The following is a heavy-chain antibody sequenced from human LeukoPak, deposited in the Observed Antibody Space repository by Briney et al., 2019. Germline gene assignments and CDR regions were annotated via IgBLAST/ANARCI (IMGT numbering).Heavy chain of an antibody. CDR1: GGSISSYY. Sequence: SXXLSLTCTVSGGSISSYYWSWLRQPPGKGLEWVGYIYYSASTNYTPSLKSRVTISVDTSKNQFSLKLSSVTAADTAVYYCARSVEMAAMPFDYWGQGTLVTVSS. CDR2: IYYSAST. V-gene: IGHV4-59*01. D-gene: IGHD5-24*01. J-gene: IGHJ4*02. CDR3: ARSVEMAAMPFDY.